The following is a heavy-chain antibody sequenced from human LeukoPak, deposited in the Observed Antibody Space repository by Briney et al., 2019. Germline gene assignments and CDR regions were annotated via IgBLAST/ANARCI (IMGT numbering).Heavy chain of an antibody. D-gene: IGHD1-26*01. CDR2: ISSSSSTI. J-gene: IGHJ4*02. Sequence: GGSLRLSCAASGFTFSSYSMNWVRQAPGKGLEWVSYISSSSSTIYYADSVKGRFTISRDNAKNSLYLQMNSLRAEDTAVYYCARTKVGATDYWGQGTLVTVSS. CDR1: GFTFSSYS. CDR3: ARTKVGATDY. V-gene: IGHV3-48*01.